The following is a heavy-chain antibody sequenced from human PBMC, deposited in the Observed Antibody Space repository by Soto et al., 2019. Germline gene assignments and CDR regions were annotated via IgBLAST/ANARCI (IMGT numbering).Heavy chain of an antibody. D-gene: IGHD3-22*01. J-gene: IGHJ4*02. V-gene: IGHV3-30*03. Sequence: GGSLRLSCATSGFSFNDYAMYWVRQAPGQGREWVAIISSDGHHQFYLDNLRGRFTVSRDNSKNTLYLQMNSLRPEDTAVYYCSRGTYYPQSSGLHAAYWGPGTVVTVSS. CDR2: ISSDGHHQ. CDR1: GFSFNDYA. CDR3: SRGTYYPQSSGLHAAY.